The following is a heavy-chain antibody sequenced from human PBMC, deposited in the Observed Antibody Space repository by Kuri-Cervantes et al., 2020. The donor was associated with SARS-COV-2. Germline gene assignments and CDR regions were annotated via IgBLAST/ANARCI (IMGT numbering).Heavy chain of an antibody. J-gene: IGHJ3*02. Sequence: GGSRRLSFAASGFPLSGYGMSWVPQAPGKGLGGFSAISGSGGSTYYADFVKGRFTISRDNSKNTLYPQMNSLRAEDTAVYYCAKDGSITIFGVIPPDDAFDIWGQGTMVT. D-gene: IGHD3-3*01. CDR2: ISGSGGST. CDR3: AKDGSITIFGVIPPDDAFDI. V-gene: IGHV3-23*01. CDR1: GFPLSGYG.